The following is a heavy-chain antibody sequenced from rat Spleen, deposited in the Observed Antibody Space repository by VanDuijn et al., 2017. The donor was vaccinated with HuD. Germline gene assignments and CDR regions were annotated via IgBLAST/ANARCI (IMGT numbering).Heavy chain of an antibody. J-gene: IGHJ4*01. V-gene: IGHV3-3*01. CDR2: LNSAGTT. CDR1: AYSIIGSLG. D-gene: IGHD1-10*01. CDR3: ARSRYNNYVMDA. Sequence: VQLLESGPGLVKPSQSLSLTCSVTAYSIIGSLGWNWTRKFPGNKLEWMGHLNSAGTTNYNPSLKSRISITRDTSKNQFFLQVNSVSTEDTATYYCARSRYNNYVMDAWGQGASVTVSA.